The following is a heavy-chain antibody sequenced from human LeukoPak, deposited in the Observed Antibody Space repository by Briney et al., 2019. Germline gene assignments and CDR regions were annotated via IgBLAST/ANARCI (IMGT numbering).Heavy chain of an antibody. CDR1: GGSISSSSYY. J-gene: IGHJ4*02. CDR3: ASGFLGSGSYYYFDY. CDR2: IYYSGST. V-gene: IGHV4-39*07. Sequence: SETLSLTCTVSGGSISSSSYYWGWVRQPPGKGLEWIGSIYYSGSTYYNPSLKSRVTISVDTSKNQFSLKLSSVTAADTAVYYCASGFLGSGSYYYFDYWGQGTLVTVSS. D-gene: IGHD2/OR15-2a*01.